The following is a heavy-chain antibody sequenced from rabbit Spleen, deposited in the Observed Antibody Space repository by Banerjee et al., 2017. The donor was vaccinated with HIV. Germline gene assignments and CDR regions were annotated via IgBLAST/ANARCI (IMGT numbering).Heavy chain of an antibody. D-gene: IGHD8-1*01. CDR1: GFSFSSSDY. V-gene: IGHV1S45*01. J-gene: IGHJ6*01. Sequence: QEQLEESGGDLVKPGASLTLTCTASGFSFSSSDYMCWVRPAPGKGLERISCIAGSSSGFTYCASWAKGRFTITKTTSTTVTLQRPSLTAADTASCFCARDTGSSFASYGMDLWGPGTLVTVS. CDR3: ARDTGSSFASYGMDL. CDR2: IAGSSSGFT.